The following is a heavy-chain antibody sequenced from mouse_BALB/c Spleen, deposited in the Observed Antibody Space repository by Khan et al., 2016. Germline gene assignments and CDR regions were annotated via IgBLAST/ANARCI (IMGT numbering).Heavy chain of an antibody. CDR3: ARSYDYDYAMDC. V-gene: IGHV5-15*02. CDR2: ISNLAYSI. Sequence: EVELVESGGGLVQPGGSRKLSCAASGFTFSDYGMAWVRQAPGQGPEWVAFISNLAYSIYYADTVTGRFTISRENAKNTLYLEMSSLRSEDTAIYYCARSYDYDYAMDCWGQGTSVTVSS. J-gene: IGHJ4*01. D-gene: IGHD2-4*01. CDR1: GFTFSDYG.